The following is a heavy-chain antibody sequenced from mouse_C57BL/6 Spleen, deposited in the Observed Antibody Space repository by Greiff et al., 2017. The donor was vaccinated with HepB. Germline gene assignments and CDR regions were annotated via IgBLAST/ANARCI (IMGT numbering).Heavy chain of an antibody. CDR3: ARDLPNWDGFDY. D-gene: IGHD4-1*02. CDR2: INYDGSST. CDR1: GFTFSDYY. Sequence: DVKLVESEGGLVQPGSSMKLSCTASGFTFSDYYMAWVRQVPEKGLEWVANINYDGSSTYYLDSLKSRFIISRDNANNILYLKMSSLKSEDTATYYCARDLPNWDGFDYWGQGTTLTVSS. V-gene: IGHV5-16*01. J-gene: IGHJ2*01.